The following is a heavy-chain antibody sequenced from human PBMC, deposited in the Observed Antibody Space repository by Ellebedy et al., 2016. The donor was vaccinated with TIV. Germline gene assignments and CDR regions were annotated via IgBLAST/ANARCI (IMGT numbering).Heavy chain of an antibody. D-gene: IGHD6-6*01. CDR3: ARPPGTEAAPWVL. Sequence: PGGSLRLSCKGSGYRFSDYWIAWVRQMPGKGLEYMGIIYPGDSDTRYSPSFQGQVTISADKSISTAYIQWSSLKASDTATYYCARPPGTEAAPWVLWGQGTVVTVSS. V-gene: IGHV5-51*01. CDR2: IYPGDSDT. CDR1: GYRFSDYW. J-gene: IGHJ3*01.